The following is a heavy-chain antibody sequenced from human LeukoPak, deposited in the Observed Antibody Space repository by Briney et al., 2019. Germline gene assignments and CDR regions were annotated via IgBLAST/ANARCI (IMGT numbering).Heavy chain of an antibody. CDR2: IRYDGSNK. CDR3: AKDQEPDLYGDYVGYFDY. J-gene: IGHJ4*02. CDR1: GFTFSSYG. D-gene: IGHD4-17*01. V-gene: IGHV3-30*02. Sequence: GGSLRLSCAASGFTFSSYGMHWVRQAPGKGLEWVAFIRYDGSNKYYADSVKGRFTISRDNSKNTLYLQMNSLRAEDTAVYYCAKDQEPDLYGDYVGYFDYWGQGTLVTVSS.